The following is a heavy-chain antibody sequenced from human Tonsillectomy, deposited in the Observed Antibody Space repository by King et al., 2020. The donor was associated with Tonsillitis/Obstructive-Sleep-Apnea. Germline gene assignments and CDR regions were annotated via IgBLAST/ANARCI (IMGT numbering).Heavy chain of an antibody. V-gene: IGHV3-30*18. D-gene: IGHD2-2*01. J-gene: IGHJ6*03. CDR2: ISYDGSNK. Sequence: VQLVESGGGVVQPGRSLRLSCAASGFTFSSYGMHWVRQAPGKGLEGVAVISYDGSNKYYADSVKGRFTISRDNSKNTLYLQMNSLRAEDTAVYYCAKEAGHCSSTSCPTYYYYYMDVWGKGTTVTVSS. CDR3: AKEAGHCSSTSCPTYYYYYMDV. CDR1: GFTFSSYG.